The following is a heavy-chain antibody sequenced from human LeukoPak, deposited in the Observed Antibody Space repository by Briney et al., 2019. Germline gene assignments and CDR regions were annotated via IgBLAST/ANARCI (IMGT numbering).Heavy chain of an antibody. CDR1: GGSFSGYY. CDR2: INHSGST. D-gene: IGHD4-23*01. V-gene: IGHV4-34*01. Sequence: SETLSLTCAVYGGSFSGYYWSWIRQPPGKGLEWIGEINHSGSTNYNPSLKSRVTISVDTSKNQFSLKLSSVTAADTAVYYCATLSTVVTPYYFDYWDQGTLVTASS. CDR3: ATLSTVVTPYYFDY. J-gene: IGHJ4*02.